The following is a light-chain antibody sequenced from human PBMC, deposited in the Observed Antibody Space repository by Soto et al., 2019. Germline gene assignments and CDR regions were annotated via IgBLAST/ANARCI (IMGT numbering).Light chain of an antibody. CDR2: GAS. J-gene: IGKJ2*01. CDR1: QSVSSSY. CDR3: QQYGSSPEYT. Sequence: EIVLTQSPGTLSLSPGERATLSCRASQSVSSSYLAWYQQKPGQAPRLLIYGASSRATGIPDRFSGSGSGIDFTLTISRLEAEDYAAYYCQQYGSSPEYTFGQGTKLEIK. V-gene: IGKV3-20*01.